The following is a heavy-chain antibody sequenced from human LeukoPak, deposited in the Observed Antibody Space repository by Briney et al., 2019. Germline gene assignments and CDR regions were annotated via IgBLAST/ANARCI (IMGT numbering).Heavy chain of an antibody. V-gene: IGHV3-48*04. CDR1: GFTFSSYN. D-gene: IGHD3-10*01. CDR2: ISPSSTRI. J-gene: IGHJ4*02. Sequence: GGSLRLSCAASGFTFSSYNMNWVRQAPGKGLEWVSYISPSSTRIDYAASVRGRFTISRDNAKSSLYLQVNSLRAEDTAVYYCARGALQGNWGQGTLVTVSS. CDR3: ARGALQGN.